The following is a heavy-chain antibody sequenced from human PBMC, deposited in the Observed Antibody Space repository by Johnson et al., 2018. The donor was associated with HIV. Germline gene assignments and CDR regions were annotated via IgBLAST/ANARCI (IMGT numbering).Heavy chain of an antibody. J-gene: IGHJ3*02. CDR1: GFTFRSYW. CDR3: ARGSRYTFDNDDVHLLHAFDI. D-gene: IGHD3-16*01. Sequence: MQLVESGGGVVRPGGSLRLSCATSGFTFRSYWMSWVRQAPGKGLAWVANIKQDGSDTYHADSVNGRFNISKGRSQNTLELEMNTLRPEDTAMYYCARGSRYTFDNDDVHLLHAFDIWGQGTMVTVSS. V-gene: IGHV3-7*02. CDR2: IKQDGSDT.